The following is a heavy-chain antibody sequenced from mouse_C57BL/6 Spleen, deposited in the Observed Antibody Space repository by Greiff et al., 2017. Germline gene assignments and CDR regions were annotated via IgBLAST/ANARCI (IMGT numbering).Heavy chain of an antibody. CDR2: IRSKSNNYAT. CDR3: VRHAYYDYDDYFDY. V-gene: IGHV10-1*01. D-gene: IGHD2-4*01. CDR1: GFSFNTYA. J-gene: IGHJ2*01. Sequence: EVQLVESGGGLVQPKGSLKLSCAASGFSFNTYAMNWVRQAPGKGLEWVARIRSKSNNYATYYADSVKDRFTISRDDSESMLYLQMNNLKTEDTAMYYCVRHAYYDYDDYFDYWGQGTTLTVSS.